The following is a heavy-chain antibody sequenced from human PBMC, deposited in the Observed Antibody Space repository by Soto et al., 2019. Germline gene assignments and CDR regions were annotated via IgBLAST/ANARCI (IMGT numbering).Heavy chain of an antibody. Sequence: QVQLQESGPGLVKPSQTLSLTCTVSGGSISNVGYFWSWIRQPPGKGLEWIGFIYHTGTTYYNSSLRSRVSISIDTSKIQFSLKLNSVTAAATAVYYCARVMAAMQNWLDPWGQGALVTVSP. J-gene: IGHJ5*02. CDR1: GGSISNVGYF. D-gene: IGHD2-2*01. V-gene: IGHV4-30-4*01. CDR3: ARVMAAMQNWLDP. CDR2: IYHTGTT.